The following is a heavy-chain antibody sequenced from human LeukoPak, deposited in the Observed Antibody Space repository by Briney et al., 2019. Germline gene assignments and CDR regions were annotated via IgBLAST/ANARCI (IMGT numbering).Heavy chain of an antibody. D-gene: IGHD3-10*01. CDR1: GGSFSGYY. Sequence: KPSETLSLTCAVYGGSFSGYYWSWIRQPPGKGLEWIGEINHSGSTNYNPSLKSRVTISVDTSKNQFSLKLSSVTAADTAVYYCARRNRPLWFGTGQYNWFDPWGQGTLVTVSS. CDR3: ARRNRPLWFGTGQYNWFDP. V-gene: IGHV4-34*01. J-gene: IGHJ5*02. CDR2: INHSGST.